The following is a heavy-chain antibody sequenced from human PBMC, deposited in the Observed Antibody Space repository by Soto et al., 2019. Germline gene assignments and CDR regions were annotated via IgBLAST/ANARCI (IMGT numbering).Heavy chain of an antibody. Sequence: PSETLSLTCTVTGGAISGYYWTWIRQSDGEGLEWIGRIYSSGSTNSNPSLKSRVTISLDTSMNYFSLRLRSVTAADTAVYYCARGQRFSDWFDPWGQGTLVTVSS. D-gene: IGHD3-3*01. CDR3: ARGQRFSDWFDP. J-gene: IGHJ5*02. CDR2: IYSSGST. CDR1: GGAISGYY. V-gene: IGHV4-4*07.